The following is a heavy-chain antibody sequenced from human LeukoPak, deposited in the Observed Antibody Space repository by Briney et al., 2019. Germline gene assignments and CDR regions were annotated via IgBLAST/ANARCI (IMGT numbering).Heavy chain of an antibody. D-gene: IGHD2-15*01. CDR2: INSDGRST. V-gene: IGHV3-74*03. J-gene: IGHJ4*02. CDR1: GFTPITYW. Sequence: GSLRLSCAAPGFTPITYWMHGGPQAPGRGVGWGSRINSDGRSTKYADSVKGRFTISRDNAKNTMYLQMNSLRAEDTAVYYCAWPSTLRYCSGDTCYSHWGQGTLVTVSS. CDR3: AWPSTLRYCSGDTCYSH.